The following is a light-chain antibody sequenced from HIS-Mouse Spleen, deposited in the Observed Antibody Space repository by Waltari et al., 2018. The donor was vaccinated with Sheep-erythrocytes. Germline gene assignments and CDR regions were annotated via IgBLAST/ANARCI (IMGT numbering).Light chain of an antibody. Sequence: QSALTQPASVSGSPGQSITISCTGTSSDVGSYNLVSWDQQHPGKAPKPMSYEGSKRPSGVSNRFSGSKSGNTASLTISGLQAEDEADYYCCSYAGSSTPWVFGGGTKLTVL. V-gene: IGLV2-23*01. CDR3: CSYAGSSTPWV. CDR1: SSDVGSYNL. CDR2: EGS. J-gene: IGLJ3*02.